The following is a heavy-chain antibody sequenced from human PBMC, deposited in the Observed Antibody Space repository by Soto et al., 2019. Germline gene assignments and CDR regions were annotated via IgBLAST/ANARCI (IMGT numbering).Heavy chain of an antibody. D-gene: IGHD1-7*01. CDR3: AAVPDPYNRNYAYFDY. J-gene: IGHJ4*02. V-gene: IGHV1-58*01. CDR2: IVVGSGNT. CDR1: GFTFTSSA. Sequence: SVKVSCKASGFTFTSSAVQWVRQARGQRLEWIGWIVVGSGNTNYAQKFQERVTITRDMSTSTAYMELSSLRSEDTAVYYCAAVPDPYNRNYAYFDYWGQGTLVTVSS.